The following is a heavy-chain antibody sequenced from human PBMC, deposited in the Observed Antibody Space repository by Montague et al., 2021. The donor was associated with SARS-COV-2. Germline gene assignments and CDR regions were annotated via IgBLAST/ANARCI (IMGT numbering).Heavy chain of an antibody. CDR3: ARDPWHITIFGVVTRYGMDV. D-gene: IGHD3-3*01. V-gene: IGHV4-61*01. J-gene: IGHJ6*02. CDR2: IYYSGST. Sequence: SETLSLTCTVSGGPVSSGSYYWSWIRQPPGKGLEWIGYIYYSGSTNYNPSLKSRVTISVDTSKNQFSLKLSSVTAADTAVYYCARDPWHITIFGVVTRYGMDVWAKGPRSPSL. CDR1: GGPVSSGSYY.